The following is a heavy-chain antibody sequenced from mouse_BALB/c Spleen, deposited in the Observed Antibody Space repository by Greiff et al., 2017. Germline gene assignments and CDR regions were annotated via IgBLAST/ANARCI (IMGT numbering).Heavy chain of an antibody. CDR2: ISSGSSTI. Sequence: EVQLQQSGGGLVQPGGSRKLSCAASGFTFSSFGMHWVRQAPEKGLEWVAYISSGSSTIYYADTVKGRFTISRDNPKNTLFLQMTSLRSEDTAMYYCARSSYDHYFDYWGQGTTLTVSS. CDR3: ARSSYDHYFDY. V-gene: IGHV5-17*02. CDR1: GFTFSSFG. J-gene: IGHJ2*01. D-gene: IGHD2-3*01.